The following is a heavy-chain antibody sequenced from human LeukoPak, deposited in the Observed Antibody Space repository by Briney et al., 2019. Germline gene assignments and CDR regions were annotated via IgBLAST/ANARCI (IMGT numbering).Heavy chain of an antibody. CDR2: ISSNGGNT. CDR3: ARIRGGWYFDY. D-gene: IGHD6-19*01. Sequence: GGSLRLSCAASGITFSSYTMHWVRQAPGKGLEYVSSISSNGGNTYYANSVKGRFTISRDNSKNTLYLQMGSLRAEDMAVYYCARIRGGWYFDYWGQGTLVTVSS. J-gene: IGHJ4*02. V-gene: IGHV3-64*01. CDR1: GITFSSYT.